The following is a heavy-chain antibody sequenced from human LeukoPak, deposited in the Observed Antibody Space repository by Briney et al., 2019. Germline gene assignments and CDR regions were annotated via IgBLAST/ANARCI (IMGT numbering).Heavy chain of an antibody. Sequence: SETLSLTCTVSGGSISSYYWSWTRRPPGRGLEWIGYIYYSGSTNYNPSLKSRVTISVDTSKNQFSLKLSSVTAADTAVYYCARQAEHFDYWGQGTLVTVSS. CDR1: GGSISSYY. CDR3: ARQAEHFDY. V-gene: IGHV4-59*01. J-gene: IGHJ4*02. CDR2: IYYSGST. D-gene: IGHD2-21*01.